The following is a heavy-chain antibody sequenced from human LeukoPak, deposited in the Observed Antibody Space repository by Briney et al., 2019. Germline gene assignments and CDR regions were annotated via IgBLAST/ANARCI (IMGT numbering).Heavy chain of an antibody. D-gene: IGHD3-16*02. CDR3: AREEHYRRYFAL. V-gene: IGHV3-48*01. J-gene: IGHJ2*01. Sequence: GGSLRLSCAASGFTFSSHSMNWVRQTPGKGLEWVSYISRSSTTIYYADSVKGRFTISRDNAKNSLYLQMNSLRAEDTAVYFCAREEHYRRYFALWGRGTLVTVSS. CDR2: ISRSSTTI. CDR1: GFTFSSHS.